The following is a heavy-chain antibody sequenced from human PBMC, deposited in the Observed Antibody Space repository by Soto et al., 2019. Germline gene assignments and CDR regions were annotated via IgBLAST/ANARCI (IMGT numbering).Heavy chain of an antibody. V-gene: IGHV3-23*01. CDR2: ISGSGGST. D-gene: IGHD6-13*01. CDR1: GFTFSSYA. Sequence: GGSLRLSCAASGFTFSSYAMSWVRQAPGKGLEWVSAISGSGGSTYYADSVKGRFTISRDNSKNTLYLQMNSLRAEDTAVYYCAKRYRIAGSGYYYGMDVWGQGTTVTVTS. CDR3: AKRYRIAGSGYYYGMDV. J-gene: IGHJ6*02.